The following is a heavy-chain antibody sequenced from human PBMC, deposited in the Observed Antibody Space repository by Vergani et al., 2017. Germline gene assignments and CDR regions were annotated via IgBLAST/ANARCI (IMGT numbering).Heavy chain of an antibody. CDR2: ISSSSSYI. CDR1: GFTFSSYS. V-gene: IGHV3-21*01. Sequence: EVQLVESGGGLVKPGGSLRLSCAASGFTFSSYSMNWVRQAPGKGLEWVSSISSSSSYIYYADSVKGRFTISRDNAKNSLYLQMNSLRAEDTAVYYCARCYYDSSGYYYVLLGYWGQGTLVTVSS. CDR3: ARCYYDSSGYYYVLLGY. D-gene: IGHD3-22*01. J-gene: IGHJ4*02.